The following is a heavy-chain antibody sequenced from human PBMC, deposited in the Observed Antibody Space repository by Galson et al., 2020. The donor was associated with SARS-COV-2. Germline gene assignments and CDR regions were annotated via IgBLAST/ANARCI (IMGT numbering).Heavy chain of an antibody. D-gene: IGHD2-21*02. V-gene: IGHV4-34*12. CDR1: GGPFSGHY. J-gene: IGHJ4*02. Sequence: LETLSLTCVVYGGPFSGHYWSCIRQLPGKGLVWIGQIISSGSTNFNPPLKIPVTTSVDTSKNHFSLKLSSVTAADTAVYYCAREENFFLVVTATRMCYFDYWGRGTLATVSS. CDR2: IISSGST. CDR3: AREENFFLVVTATRMCYFDY.